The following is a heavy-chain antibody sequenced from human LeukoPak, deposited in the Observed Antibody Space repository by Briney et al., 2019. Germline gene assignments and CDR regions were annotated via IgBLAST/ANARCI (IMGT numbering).Heavy chain of an antibody. D-gene: IGHD6-13*01. CDR3: ARYSSSWSPNWFDP. J-gene: IGHJ5*02. CDR1: GGSISSYY. V-gene: IGHV4-59*01. Sequence: SETLSLTCTVSGGSISSYYWSWIRQPPGKGLEWIGYIYYSGSTNCNPSLKSRVTISVDTSKNQFSLKLSSVTAADTAVYYCARYSSSWSPNWFDPWGQGTLVTVSS. CDR2: IYYSGST.